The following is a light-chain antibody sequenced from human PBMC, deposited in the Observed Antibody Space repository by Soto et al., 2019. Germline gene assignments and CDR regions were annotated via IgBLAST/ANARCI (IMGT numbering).Light chain of an antibody. Sequence: QSVLTQPPSASGTPGQRVTISCSGTRSNIGGNSVNWYQQLPGKAPKPLIYSNNQRPSGVPDRFSASKSGTSASLAISGLQSEDEADYYCATWDDSLTGFVFGTGTKATVL. CDR2: SNN. CDR1: RSNIGGNS. V-gene: IGLV1-44*01. CDR3: ATWDDSLTGFV. J-gene: IGLJ1*01.